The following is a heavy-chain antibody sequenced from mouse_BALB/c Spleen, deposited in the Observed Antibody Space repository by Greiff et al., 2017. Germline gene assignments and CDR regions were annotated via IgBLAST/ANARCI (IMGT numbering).Heavy chain of an antibody. CDR1: GYTFSSYW. CDR2: ILPGSGST. V-gene: IGHV1-9*01. D-gene: IGHD1-1*02. J-gene: IGHJ3*01. CDR3: ARWDLLSPFAY. Sequence: QVQLQQSGAELMKPGASVKISCKATGYTFSSYWIEWVKQRPGHGLEWIGEILPGSGSTNYNEKFKGKATFTADTSSNTAYMQLSSLTSEDSAVYYCARWDLLSPFAYWGQGTLVTVSA.